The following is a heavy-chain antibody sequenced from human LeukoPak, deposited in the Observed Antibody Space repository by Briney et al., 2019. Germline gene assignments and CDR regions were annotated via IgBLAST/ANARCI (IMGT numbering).Heavy chain of an antibody. CDR3: VRSSSWTGLLDQ. D-gene: IGHD3/OR15-3a*01. CDR1: GFTVSSSY. CDR2: IYSEGNT. Sequence: PGGSLRLSCAASGFTVSSSYMSWVRQAPGKGLEWVSIIYSEGNTYHAESVKGRFTISRDSSKNTVYLQMNSLRGEDAAMYYCVRSSSWTGLLDQWDQGTLVTVSS. J-gene: IGHJ5*02. V-gene: IGHV3-53*01.